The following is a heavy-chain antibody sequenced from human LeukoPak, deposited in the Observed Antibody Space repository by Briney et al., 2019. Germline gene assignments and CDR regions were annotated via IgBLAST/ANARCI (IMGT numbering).Heavy chain of an antibody. CDR1: GYTLRELS. J-gene: IGHJ6*03. Sequence: GALVKVSCKVSGYTLRELSMHWVRQAPAKGLQWMGVFDPDDGESIIAQKFQGRLTMTEDTSTDTAYMELSSLTSEDTAMYYCATGHCNTSSCYYYYMDVWGKGTTVTVSS. D-gene: IGHD2/OR15-2a*01. CDR2: FDPDDGES. V-gene: IGHV1-24*01. CDR3: ATGHCNTSSCYYYYMDV.